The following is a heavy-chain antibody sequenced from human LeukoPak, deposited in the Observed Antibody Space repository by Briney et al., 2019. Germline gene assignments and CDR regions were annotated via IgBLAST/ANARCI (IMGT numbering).Heavy chain of an antibody. V-gene: IGHV3-23*01. D-gene: IGHD2-21*01. Sequence: GESLRLSCAASGFTFSSYAMSWVRQTPGKGLEWVSAISGSGGSTYYADSAKGRFTISRDNSKNTLYLQMNSLRAEDTAVYYCAKDDSLCFDPWGQGTLVTVSS. J-gene: IGHJ5*02. CDR2: ISGSGGST. CDR1: GFTFSSYA. CDR3: AKDDSLCFDP.